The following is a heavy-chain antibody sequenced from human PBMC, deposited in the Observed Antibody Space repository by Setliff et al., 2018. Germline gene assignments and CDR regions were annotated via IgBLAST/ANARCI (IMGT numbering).Heavy chain of an antibody. CDR2: ITSDGSST. Sequence: GGSLRLSCAASGFTFSNYYMHWVRQAPGKGLVWVSRITSDGSSTTYADSVKGRFTISRDNAKNTLYLQMNSLRAEDTAVYYCARLALTGYDSSGYYYALEYYYYMDVWGKGTTVTVSS. CDR1: GFTFSNYY. CDR3: ARLALTGYDSSGYYYALEYYYYMDV. J-gene: IGHJ6*03. D-gene: IGHD3-22*01. V-gene: IGHV3-74*01.